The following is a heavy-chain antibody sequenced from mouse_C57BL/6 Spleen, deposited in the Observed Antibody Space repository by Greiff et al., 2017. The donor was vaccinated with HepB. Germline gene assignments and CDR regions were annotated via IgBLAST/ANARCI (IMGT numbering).Heavy chain of an antibody. J-gene: IGHJ4*01. CDR2: IYPRSGNT. Sequence: QVQLQQSGAELARPGASVKLSCKASGYTFTSYGISWVKQRTGQGLEWIGEIYPRSGNTYYNEKFKGKATLTADKSSSTAYMELRSLTSEDSAVYFCARDYETPTGGYAMDYWGQGTSVTVSS. CDR1: GYTFTSYG. CDR3: ARDYETPTGGYAMDY. V-gene: IGHV1-81*01. D-gene: IGHD2-4*01.